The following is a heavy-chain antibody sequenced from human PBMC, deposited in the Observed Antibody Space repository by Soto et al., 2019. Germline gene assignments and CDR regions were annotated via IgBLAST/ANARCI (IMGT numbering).Heavy chain of an antibody. D-gene: IGHD2-2*01. CDR3: ARTSYSSSTSCHGIDY. J-gene: IGHJ4*02. V-gene: IGHV4-34*01. CDR2: INHSGST. CDR1: GGSFSGYY. Sequence: QVQLQQWGAGLLKPSETLSLTCAVYGGSFSGYYWSWIRQPPGKGLEWIGEINHSGSTNYNPSLKSRVTLSXXTXNXXFSLKLSSVTAADTAVYYCARTSYSSSTSCHGIDYWGQGTLVTVSS.